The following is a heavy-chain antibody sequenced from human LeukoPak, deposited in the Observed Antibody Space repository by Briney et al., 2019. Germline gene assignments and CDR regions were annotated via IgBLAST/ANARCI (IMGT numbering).Heavy chain of an antibody. CDR2: IYTSGST. CDR3: ARGQLELPDNLDY. J-gene: IGHJ4*02. CDR1: GGSISSGSYY. D-gene: IGHD1-7*01. V-gene: IGHV4-61*02. Sequence: SETLSLTCTVSGGSISSGSYYWSWLRQPAGTGLEWIGRIYTSGSTNYNPSLKSRVTISVDTSKNQFSLKLSSVTAADTAVYYCARGQLELPDNLDYWGQGTLVTVSS.